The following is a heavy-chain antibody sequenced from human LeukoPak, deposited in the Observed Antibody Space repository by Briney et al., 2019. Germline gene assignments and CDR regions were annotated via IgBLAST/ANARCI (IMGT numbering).Heavy chain of an antibody. D-gene: IGHD3-16*02. J-gene: IGHJ5*02. V-gene: IGHV1-2*06. Sequence: ASVKVSCKASGYTFTGYYMHWVRQAPGQGLEWMGRINPNSGGTNYAQKFQGRVTMTRDTSISTAYMGLSRLRSDDTAVYYCARAPPFGDYVWGSYRNNWFDPWGQGTLVTVSS. CDR3: ARAPPFGDYVWGSYRNNWFDP. CDR1: GYTFTGYY. CDR2: INPNSGGT.